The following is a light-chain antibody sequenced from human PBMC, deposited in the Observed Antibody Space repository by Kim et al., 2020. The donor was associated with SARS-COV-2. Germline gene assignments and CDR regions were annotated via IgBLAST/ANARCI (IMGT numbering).Light chain of an antibody. J-gene: IGLJ2*01. CDR3: SSYTSRNTLG. Sequence: QSALTQPPSVSGSPGQSVTISCTGTSSDVGRYNRVSWYQQPPGTAPKLMIYEVSHRPSGVPDRFSGSKSGNTASLIISGLQAEDEADYYCSSYTSRNTLGFGGGTQLTVL. V-gene: IGLV2-18*02. CDR2: EVS. CDR1: SSDVGRYNR.